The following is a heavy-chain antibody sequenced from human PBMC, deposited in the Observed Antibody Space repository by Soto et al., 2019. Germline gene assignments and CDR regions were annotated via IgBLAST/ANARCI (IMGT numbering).Heavy chain of an antibody. J-gene: IGHJ4*02. CDR3: AKDGYYYDSSGQDY. Sequence: EGSLRLSCAASGFTFSSYAMSWVRQAPGKGLEWVSAISGSDGSTYYADSVKGRFTISRDNSKNTLYLQMNSLRAEDAAVYYCAKDGYYYDSSGQDYWGQGTRVTVSS. CDR1: GFTFSSYA. CDR2: ISGSDGST. D-gene: IGHD3-22*01. V-gene: IGHV3-23*01.